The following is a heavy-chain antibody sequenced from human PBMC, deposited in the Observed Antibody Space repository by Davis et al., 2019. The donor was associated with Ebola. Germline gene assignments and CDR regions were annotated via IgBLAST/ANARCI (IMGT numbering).Heavy chain of an antibody. J-gene: IGHJ3*02. Sequence: GGSLRLSCAASGFTFSTYSMSWVRQAPGKGLEWVGFIRSKAYGGTTEYAASVKGRFTISRDDSKSIAYLQMNSLKTEDTAVYYCTSGGSYWAFDIWGQGTMVTVSS. CDR1: GFTFSTYS. CDR2: IRSKAYGGTT. CDR3: TSGGSYWAFDI. D-gene: IGHD1-26*01. V-gene: IGHV3-49*04.